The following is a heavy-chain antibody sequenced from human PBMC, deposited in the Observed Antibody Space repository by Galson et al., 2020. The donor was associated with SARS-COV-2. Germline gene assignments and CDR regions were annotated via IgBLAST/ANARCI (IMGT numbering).Heavy chain of an antibody. CDR2: VNTDGSST. J-gene: IGHJ4*02. D-gene: IGHD3-22*01. CDR3: ARLAFDSSGYYYSFDY. CDR1: GFTFSSHW. Sequence: GESLKISCAASGFTFSSHWMHWVRQAPGKGLVWVSRVNTDGSSTSYADSVKGRFTISRDNAKNTLYLQMNSLRAEDTAVYYCARLAFDSSGYYYSFDYWGQGTLVTVSS. V-gene: IGHV3-74*01.